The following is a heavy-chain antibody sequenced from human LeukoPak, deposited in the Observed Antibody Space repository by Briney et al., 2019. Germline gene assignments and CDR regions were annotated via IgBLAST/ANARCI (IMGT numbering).Heavy chain of an antibody. Sequence: SETLSLTCTVSDDSITMYYWTWIRQPPGKGLEWIGYVDHTGSTNYNPSLKSRVTISVDTSKKQFSLKLTSVTAADTAVYYCAKSSGSYYNVDFDYWGQGTLVTVSS. J-gene: IGHJ4*02. CDR2: VDHTGST. CDR3: AKSSGSYYNVDFDY. CDR1: DDSITMYY. V-gene: IGHV4-59*01. D-gene: IGHD3-10*01.